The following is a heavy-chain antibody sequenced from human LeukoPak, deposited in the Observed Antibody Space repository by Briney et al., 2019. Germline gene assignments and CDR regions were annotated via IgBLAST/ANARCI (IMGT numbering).Heavy chain of an antibody. D-gene: IGHD3-10*01. CDR3: ARGYYGSGSYYNAYYFDY. V-gene: IGHV5-51*01. CDR2: IYPGDSDT. Sequence: GESLKISCKGSGYSFTSYRIGWVRQMPGKGLEWMGIIYPGDSDTRYSPSFQGQVTISADKSISTAYLQWSSLKASDTAMYYCARGYYGSGSYYNAYYFDYWGQGTLVTVSS. J-gene: IGHJ4*02. CDR1: GYSFTSYR.